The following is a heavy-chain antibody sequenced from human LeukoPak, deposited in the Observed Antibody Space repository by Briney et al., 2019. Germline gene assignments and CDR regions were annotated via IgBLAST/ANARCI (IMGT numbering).Heavy chain of an antibody. V-gene: IGHV3-23*01. D-gene: IGHD3-3*01. CDR1: GFTFGTYA. J-gene: IGHJ4*02. CDR3: VKDRTPDGYYSVDY. Sequence: PGGSLRLSCTASGFTFGTYAVNWVRQAPGKGLQWVALIIGNAATIAYADSVGGRFTISRDNSKNTLYLQMNSLRVEDTAVYYCVKDRTPDGYYSVDYWGQGILVTVSS. CDR2: IIGNAATI.